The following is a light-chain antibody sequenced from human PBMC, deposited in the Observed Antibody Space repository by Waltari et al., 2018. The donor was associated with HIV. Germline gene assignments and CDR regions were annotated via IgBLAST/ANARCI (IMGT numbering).Light chain of an antibody. Sequence: SYVLTQPPSVSVAPGQTAMLTCGGNNIGSKSVPWYQQKPGQAPVLVVYDDTDRPSGIPERFSGSNSGNTATLTISRVEAGDEADYYCQVWDTSGDPGVFGGGTKLTVL. V-gene: IGLV3-21*02. CDR2: DDT. CDR1: NIGSKS. J-gene: IGLJ3*02. CDR3: QVWDTSGDPGV.